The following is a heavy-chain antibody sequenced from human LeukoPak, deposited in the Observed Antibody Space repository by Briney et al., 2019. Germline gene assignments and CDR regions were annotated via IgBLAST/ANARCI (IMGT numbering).Heavy chain of an antibody. Sequence: GGSLRLSCAASGFTFNTHWMAWVRQAPGKGLDWVASIKQGGSENFYVDSVKGRFTISRDDAKNSLYPQMNTLRVEDTALYYCVKGPHYGAYTDYFDFWGQGTLVTVSS. V-gene: IGHV3-7*01. CDR3: VKGPHYGAYTDYFDF. CDR2: IKQGGSEN. J-gene: IGHJ4*02. CDR1: GFTFNTHW. D-gene: IGHD4-17*01.